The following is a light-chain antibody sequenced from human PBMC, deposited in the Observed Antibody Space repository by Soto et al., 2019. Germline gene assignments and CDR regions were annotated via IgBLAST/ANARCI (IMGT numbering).Light chain of an antibody. J-gene: IGKJ2*01. Sequence: DIQMTQSPSTLSASVGDRVTITCRASQIISSWLAWYQQKPGQAPKLLIYDVSVLESGVPSRFSGSGSGTEFTLTISSLRPDDFATYYCQQYNGYPYTFGQGTKVDI. V-gene: IGKV1-5*01. CDR3: QQYNGYPYT. CDR2: DVS. CDR1: QIISSW.